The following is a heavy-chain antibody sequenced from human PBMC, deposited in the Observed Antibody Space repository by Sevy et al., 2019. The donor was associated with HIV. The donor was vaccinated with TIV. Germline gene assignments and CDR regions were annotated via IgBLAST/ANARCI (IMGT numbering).Heavy chain of an antibody. CDR1: EFTFSSHA. J-gene: IGHJ3*02. D-gene: IGHD3-3*02. CDR2: ISGNGENT. Sequence: GGSLRLSCAASEFTFSSHAVSWVRQAPGKGLEWVSAISGNGENTHYADSVRGRFTISRDNFKNTLYLHMSTLRAEDTDLYYCARDGRGISAFDIWGQGRMVTVSS. V-gene: IGHV3-23*01. CDR3: ARDGRGISAFDI.